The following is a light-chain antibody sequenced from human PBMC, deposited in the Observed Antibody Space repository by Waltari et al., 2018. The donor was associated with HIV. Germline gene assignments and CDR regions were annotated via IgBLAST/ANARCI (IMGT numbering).Light chain of an antibody. J-gene: IGLJ2*01. CDR2: EVS. CDR3: CSYAGSSTL. V-gene: IGLV2-23*02. CDR1: SSDVGSYNL. Sequence: QSALTQPASVSGSPGPSITISCTGTSSDVGSYNLVSWYQQHPGKAPKLMIYEVSKRPSGVSNRVSGSKSGNTASLTISGLQAEDEADYYCCSYAGSSTLFGGGTKLTVL.